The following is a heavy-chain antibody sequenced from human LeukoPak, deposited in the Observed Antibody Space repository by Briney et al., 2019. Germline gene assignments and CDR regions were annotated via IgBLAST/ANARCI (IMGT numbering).Heavy chain of an antibody. D-gene: IGHD3-10*02. Sequence: GGSLRLSCAASGLSFSDYDMHWVRQAPGKGLEWLTFIRYDGTNTYADSVKGRFTISRDNSKNSLYLQMNSLRAEDTAVYYCAELGITMIGGVWGKGTTVTISS. V-gene: IGHV3-30*02. J-gene: IGHJ6*04. CDR1: GLSFSDYD. CDR3: AELGITMIGGV. CDR2: IRYDGTNT.